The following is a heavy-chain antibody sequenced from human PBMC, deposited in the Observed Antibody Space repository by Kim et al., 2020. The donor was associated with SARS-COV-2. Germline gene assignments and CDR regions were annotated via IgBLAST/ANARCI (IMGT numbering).Heavy chain of an antibody. V-gene: IGHV1-8*01. D-gene: IGHD5-12*01. CDR3: ARVGLGGYDDWYFDL. Sequence: QKFQGRVTMTRHTSISTAYMELSSLRSEDTAVYYCARVGLGGYDDWYFDLWGRGTLVTVSS. J-gene: IGHJ2*01.